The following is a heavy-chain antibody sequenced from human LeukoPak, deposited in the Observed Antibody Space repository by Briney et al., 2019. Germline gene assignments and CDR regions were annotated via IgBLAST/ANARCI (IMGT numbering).Heavy chain of an antibody. CDR2: IYYSGST. J-gene: IGHJ4*02. V-gene: IGHV4-59*01. CDR3: ARGGYYDFWSGYYHYFDY. CDR1: GGSISDYY. D-gene: IGHD3-3*01. Sequence: PETLPLTCTVSGGSISDYYWSWIRQPPGKGLEWIGYIYYSGSTNYNPSLKRRLSISVDTSKNQFSLKLSSVTAADTAVYYCARGGYYDFWSGYYHYFDYWGQGTLVTVSS.